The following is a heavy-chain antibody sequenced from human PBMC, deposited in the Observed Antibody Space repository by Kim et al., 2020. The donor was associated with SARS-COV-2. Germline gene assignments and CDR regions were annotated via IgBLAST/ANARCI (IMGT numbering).Heavy chain of an antibody. V-gene: IGHV4-31*03. Sequence: SETLSLTCTVSGGSISSGGYYWSWIRQHPGKGLEWIGYIYYSGSTYYNPSLKSRVTISVDTSKNQFSLKLSSVTAADTAVYYCAREVGVLEWLFYFDYWGQGTLVTVSS. CDR3: AREVGVLEWLFYFDY. J-gene: IGHJ4*02. CDR2: IYYSGST. CDR1: GGSISSGGYY. D-gene: IGHD3-3*01.